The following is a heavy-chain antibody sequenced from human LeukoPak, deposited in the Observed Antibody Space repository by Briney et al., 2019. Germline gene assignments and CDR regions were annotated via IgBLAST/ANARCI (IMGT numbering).Heavy chain of an antibody. V-gene: IGHV1-2*06. CDR3: ARGGPAIGTKNKWFGP. J-gene: IGHJ5*02. D-gene: IGHD1-1*01. CDR2: INPNSGGT. Sequence: ASVKVSCKASRYTFTGYYMHWVRQAPGQGLEWMGRINPNSGGTNYAQKFQGRVTMTRDTSINTAYMELRRLKSDDTAVYFCARGGPAIGTKNKWFGPWGQGTLVTVSS. CDR1: RYTFTGYY.